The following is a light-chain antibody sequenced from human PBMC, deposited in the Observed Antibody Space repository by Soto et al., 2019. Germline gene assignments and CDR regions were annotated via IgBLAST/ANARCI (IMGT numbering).Light chain of an antibody. CDR3: QSYDSSLSGYD. J-gene: IGLJ1*01. CDR2: SNN. Sequence: QSVLTQAPSVSGTPGQRVTISCSGSSSNIGAGYDVHWYQQLPGTAPKLLIYSNNNRPSGVPDRFSGSRSGTSAFLAITGLQAEDEADYYCQSYDSSLSGYDFGTGTKVTV. CDR1: SSNIGAGYD. V-gene: IGLV1-40*01.